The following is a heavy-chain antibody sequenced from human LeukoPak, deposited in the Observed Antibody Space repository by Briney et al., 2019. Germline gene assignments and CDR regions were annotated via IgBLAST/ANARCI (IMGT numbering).Heavy chain of an antibody. D-gene: IGHD6-19*01. CDR3: ARMGRSGWTSYYFDY. Sequence: GESLKISCKGSGYSFTSYWINWVRQLPGKGLEWMGRIDPSDSYTNYSPSFQGHASISADKSIGTTYLQWSSLKVSDTAMYFCARMGRSGWTSYYFDYWGQGTLVTASS. J-gene: IGHJ4*02. V-gene: IGHV5-10-1*01. CDR1: GYSFTSYW. CDR2: IDPSDSYT.